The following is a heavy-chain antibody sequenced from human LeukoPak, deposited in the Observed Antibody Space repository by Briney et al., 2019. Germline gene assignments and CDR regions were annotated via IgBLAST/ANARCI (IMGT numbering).Heavy chain of an antibody. CDR3: ARSPRGYCSGGSCYSYGY. D-gene: IGHD2-15*01. V-gene: IGHV1-2*02. CDR1: GYTFTGYY. J-gene: IGHJ4*02. CDR2: INPNSGGT. Sequence: APVKVSCKASGYTFTGYYMHWVRQAPGQGLGWMGWINPNSGGTNYAQKFQGRVTMTRDTSISTAYMELSRLRSDDTAVYYCARSPRGYCSGGSCYSYGYWGQGTLVTVSS.